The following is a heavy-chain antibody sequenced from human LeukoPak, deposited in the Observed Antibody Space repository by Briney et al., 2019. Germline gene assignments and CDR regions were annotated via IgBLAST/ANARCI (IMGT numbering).Heavy chain of an antibody. J-gene: IGHJ5*02. CDR1: GGSFSGYY. Sequence: SETLPLTCAVYGGSFSGYYWSWIRQPAGKGLEWIGRIYTSGSTNYNPSLKSRVTMSVDTSKNQFSLKLSSVTAADTAVCYYARVGGSGSYEVWFDPWGQGTLVTVSS. CDR3: ARVGGSGSYEVWFDP. D-gene: IGHD3-10*01. CDR2: IYTSGST. V-gene: IGHV4-59*10.